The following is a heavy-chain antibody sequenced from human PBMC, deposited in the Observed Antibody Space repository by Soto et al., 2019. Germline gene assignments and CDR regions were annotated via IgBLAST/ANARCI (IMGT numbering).Heavy chain of an antibody. CDR2: IIPILGIA. CDR1: GGTFSSYT. V-gene: IGHV1-69*02. Sequence: ASVKVSCKASGGTFSSYTISWVRQAPGQGLEWMGRIIPILGIANYAQKFQGRVTITADKSTSTAYMELSSLRSEDTAVYYCASSVVGAVAGTFDYWGQGTLVTVSS. CDR3: ASSVVGAVAGTFDY. D-gene: IGHD6-19*01. J-gene: IGHJ4*02.